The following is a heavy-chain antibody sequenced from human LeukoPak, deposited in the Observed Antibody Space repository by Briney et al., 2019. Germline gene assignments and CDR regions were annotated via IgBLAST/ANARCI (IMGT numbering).Heavy chain of an antibody. V-gene: IGHV1-2*02. J-gene: IGHJ6*04. Sequence: ASVKVSCKASGYTFTGYYMHWVRQAPGQGLEWMGWINPNSGGTNYAQKFQGRVTMTRDTSISTAYMELSRLRSDDTAVYYCARAEVMITFGGVIAPPQAFDIWGKGTTVTISS. D-gene: IGHD3-16*02. CDR3: ARAEVMITFGGVIAPPQAFDI. CDR1: GYTFTGYY. CDR2: INPNSGGT.